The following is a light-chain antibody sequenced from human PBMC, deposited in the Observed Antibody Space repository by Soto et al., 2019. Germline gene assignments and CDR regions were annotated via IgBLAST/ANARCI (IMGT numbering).Light chain of an antibody. J-gene: IGLJ3*02. Sequence: QSALTQPASVSGSPGQSITISCTGTSSDVGAYDFVSWYQQHPGKAPKLMIYEVSNRPSGVSNRFSGSKSGNTASLTISGLQTEDEADYYCSSYTGSSTEVFGGGTKLTVL. CDR3: SSYTGSSTEV. V-gene: IGLV2-14*01. CDR1: SSDVGAYDF. CDR2: EVS.